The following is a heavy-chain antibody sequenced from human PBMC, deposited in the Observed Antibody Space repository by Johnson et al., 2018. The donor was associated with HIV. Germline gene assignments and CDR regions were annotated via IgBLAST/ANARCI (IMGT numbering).Heavy chain of an antibody. CDR3: SREVYQMTAFDI. J-gene: IGHJ3*02. V-gene: IGHV3-66*01. Sequence: VQLVESGGGFVQPGRSLRLSCAASGFTFDDYAMHWVRQAPGKGLEWVSGIYSGGSTYYADSVKGRFTISRDNSKNTLYLQMNSLRADDTGVYYCSREVYQMTAFDIWGQGTVVTVSS. CDR2: IYSGGST. CDR1: GFTFDDYA. D-gene: IGHD2-2*01.